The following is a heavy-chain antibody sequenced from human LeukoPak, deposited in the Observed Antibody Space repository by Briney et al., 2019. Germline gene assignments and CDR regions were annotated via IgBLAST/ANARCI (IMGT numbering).Heavy chain of an antibody. CDR1: GFTFSSYS. Sequence: GGSLRLSCAASGFTFSSYSMNWVRQAPGQGLEWVSYITSDSTTMFYADSVKGRFTASRDNAENSMYLQMNSLRAEDTAVYYCARRLVLMVYAERDYWGQGTLVTVSS. D-gene: IGHD2-8*01. J-gene: IGHJ4*02. CDR2: ITSDSTTM. CDR3: ARRLVLMVYAERDY. V-gene: IGHV3-48*01.